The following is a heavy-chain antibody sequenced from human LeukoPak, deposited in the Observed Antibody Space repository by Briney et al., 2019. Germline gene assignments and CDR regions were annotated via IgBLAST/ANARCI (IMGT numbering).Heavy chain of an antibody. J-gene: IGHJ3*02. CDR3: ARAIGVGSFDAFDI. CDR2: SFHTGNT. Sequence: PSETLSLTCTVSGDSITTYYWSWLRQPPGKGLEWIGYSFHTGNTNYNPSLESRVAISIDTSKNHLSLRLTFVTAAETAIYYCARAIGVGSFDAFDIWGQGAKVAVSS. V-gene: IGHV4-59*12. CDR1: GDSITTYY. D-gene: IGHD3-3*01.